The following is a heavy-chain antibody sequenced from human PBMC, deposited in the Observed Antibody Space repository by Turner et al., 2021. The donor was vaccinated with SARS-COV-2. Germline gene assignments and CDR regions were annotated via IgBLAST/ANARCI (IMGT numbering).Heavy chain of an antibody. Sequence: QLQLQESGPGLVKPSETLSLTCTVSGGSISSSNYYWGWIRQPPGKGLEWIGSIYYSGCTYYNPSLKSRVTISVDTSKNQFSLKLSSVTAADTAVYYCARLLNPGSYYYYYYGMDVWGQGTTVTVSS. CDR3: ARLLNPGSYYYYYYGMDV. D-gene: IGHD3-10*01. V-gene: IGHV4-39*01. CDR1: GGSISSSNYY. J-gene: IGHJ6*02. CDR2: IYYSGCT.